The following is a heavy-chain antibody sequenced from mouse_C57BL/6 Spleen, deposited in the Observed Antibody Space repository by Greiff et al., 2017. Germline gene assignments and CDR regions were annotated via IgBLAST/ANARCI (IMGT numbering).Heavy chain of an antibody. CDR1: GYTFTSYW. CDR3: ARKEAYHSNLAY. CDR2: IDTNSGGT. V-gene: IGHV1-72*01. J-gene: IGHJ3*01. Sequence: QVQLQQPGAELVKPGASVKLSCKASGYTFTSYWMHWVKQRPGRGLEWIGRIDTNSGGTKYNEKLQSKAQLTVDKPSSTAYMQLSSLTSEDSAVYYCARKEAYHSNLAYWGQGTLVTVSA. D-gene: IGHD2-5*01.